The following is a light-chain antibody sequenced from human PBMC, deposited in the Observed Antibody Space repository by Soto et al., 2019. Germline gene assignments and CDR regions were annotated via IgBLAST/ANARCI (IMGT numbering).Light chain of an antibody. CDR3: QQGKSLPLT. Sequence: DIQMTQSPSSVSASVGDRVTITCRASQGIGTWLAWYQHKPGKAPKLLIYAASSLQSRVPSRFSGSGSGTDFTLTISSLQPEDFATYYCQQGKSLPLTFGGGTKVEIK. V-gene: IGKV1-12*01. CDR1: QGIGTW. J-gene: IGKJ4*01. CDR2: AAS.